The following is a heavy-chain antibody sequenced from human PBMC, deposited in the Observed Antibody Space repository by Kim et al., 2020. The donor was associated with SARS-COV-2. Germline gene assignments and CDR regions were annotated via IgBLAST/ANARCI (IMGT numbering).Heavy chain of an antibody. CDR3: ARGFYGGFDI. V-gene: IGHV3-74*03. Sequence: TTYASHVTGRFAIAGDKAKNTVYLQMNGLGVEDTAVYYCARGFYGGFDIWGQGTMVTVSS. D-gene: IGHD4-17*01. CDR2: T. J-gene: IGHJ3*02.